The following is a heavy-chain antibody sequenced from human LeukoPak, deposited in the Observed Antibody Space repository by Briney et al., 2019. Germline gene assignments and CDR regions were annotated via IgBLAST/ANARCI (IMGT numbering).Heavy chain of an antibody. D-gene: IGHD2-2*01. V-gene: IGHV4-34*01. CDR2: INHSGST. J-gene: IGHJ4*02. Sequence: SETLSLTCAVYGGSFSGYYWSWIRQPPGKELEWIGEINHSGSTNYNPSLKSRVTISVDTSKNQFSLKLSSVTAADTAVYYCARGRRGDIVVVPAAPDFDYWGQGTLVTVSS. CDR3: ARGRRGDIVVVPAAPDFDY. CDR1: GGSFSGYY.